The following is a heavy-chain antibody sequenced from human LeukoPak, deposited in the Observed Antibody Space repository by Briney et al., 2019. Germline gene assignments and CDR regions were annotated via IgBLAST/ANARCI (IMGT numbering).Heavy chain of an antibody. J-gene: IGHJ4*02. CDR1: GFTFHDYA. CDR3: AKVFYDSDGFYYFGF. V-gene: IGHV3-9*01. D-gene: IGHD3-22*01. CDR2: ISWNSSGI. Sequence: GGSLRLSCVASGFTFHDYAMHWVRLPPGKGLEWVSGISWNSSGIGYADSVKGRFTISRDNAKNSLYLQMNSLRPEDTALYYCAKVFYDSDGFYYFGFWGQGTLVTVSS.